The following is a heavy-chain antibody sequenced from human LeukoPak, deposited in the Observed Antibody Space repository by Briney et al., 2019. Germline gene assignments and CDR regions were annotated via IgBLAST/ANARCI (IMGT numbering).Heavy chain of an antibody. J-gene: IGHJ4*02. Sequence: SETLSLTCAVYGGSFSGYYWSWIRQPPGKGLEWIGEINHSGSTNYNPSLKSRVTISVDTSKNQFSLKLSSVTAADTAVYYCAREGPYGSGSYYKYRPATDYWGQGTLVTVSS. CDR1: GGSFSGYY. D-gene: IGHD3-10*01. CDR2: INHSGST. V-gene: IGHV4-34*01. CDR3: AREGPYGSGSYYKYRPATDY.